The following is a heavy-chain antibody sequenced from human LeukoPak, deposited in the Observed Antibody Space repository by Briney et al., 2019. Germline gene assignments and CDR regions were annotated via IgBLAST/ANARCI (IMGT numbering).Heavy chain of an antibody. Sequence: GGSLRLSCAANGFTFSSYAMSWVRQAPGKGLEWVSGISGSGGSTYYAVSVRGRFTISRDNSKNTLYLQMNGLRAEDTALYYCAKDVGFLEWLVCFDYWVQGTLVTVSS. CDR1: GFTFSSYA. D-gene: IGHD3-3*01. V-gene: IGHV3-23*01. CDR2: ISGSGGST. CDR3: AKDVGFLEWLVCFDY. J-gene: IGHJ4*02.